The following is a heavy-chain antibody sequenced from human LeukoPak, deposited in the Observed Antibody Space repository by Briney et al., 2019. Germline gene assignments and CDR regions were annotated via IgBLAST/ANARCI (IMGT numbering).Heavy chain of an antibody. J-gene: IGHJ4*02. D-gene: IGHD2-15*01. CDR2: MYPGGSDT. CDR3: ARGVRSGANSYFDY. V-gene: IGHV5-51*01. Sequence: GESLKISCKASGYNFNNYWIGWVRQMSGKGLEWMGIMYPGGSDTRYSPSLQGQVTISADRSISTAYLQWSSLKASDTAIYYCARGVRSGANSYFDYWGQGTLVTVSS. CDR1: GYNFNNYW.